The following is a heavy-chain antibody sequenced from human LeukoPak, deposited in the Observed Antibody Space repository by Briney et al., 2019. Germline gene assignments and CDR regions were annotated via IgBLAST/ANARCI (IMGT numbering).Heavy chain of an antibody. CDR1: GYTFTGYY. CDR2: IIPILGIA. CDR3: ARDQDYYGSGDY. J-gene: IGHJ4*02. D-gene: IGHD3-10*01. Sequence: ASVKVSCKASGYTFTGYYMHWVRQAPGQGLEWMGRIIPILGIANYAQKFQGRVTITADKSTSTAYMELSSLRSEDTAVYYCARDQDYYGSGDYWGQGTLVTVSS. V-gene: IGHV1-69*04.